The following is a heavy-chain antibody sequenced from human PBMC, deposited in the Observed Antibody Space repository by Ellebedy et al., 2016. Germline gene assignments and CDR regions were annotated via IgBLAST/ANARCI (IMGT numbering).Heavy chain of an antibody. CDR1: SGSISSNSHY. Sequence: SETLSLTCTVSSGSISSNSHYWGWVRQSPGKALEWIGSIYYTGRTYYNPSLQSRVTISVDTSKNQFSLKLSSVTAADTAVYYCEREFGEFGHYYYSSDVWGQGTTVTVSS. CDR3: EREFGEFGHYYYSSDV. J-gene: IGHJ6*02. V-gene: IGHV4-39*02. D-gene: IGHD3-10*01. CDR2: IYYTGRT.